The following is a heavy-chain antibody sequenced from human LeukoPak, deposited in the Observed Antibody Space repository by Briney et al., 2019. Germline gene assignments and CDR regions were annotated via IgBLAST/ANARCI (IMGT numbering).Heavy chain of an antibody. D-gene: IGHD2-8*01. CDR2: ISYDGSNK. J-gene: IGHJ1*01. V-gene: IGHV3-30*18. Sequence: PGGSLRLSCAASGFTFSSYGMHWVRRAPGKGLEWVAVISYDGSNKYYADSVKGRFTISRDNSKNTLYLQMNSLRAEDTAVYYCAKDRNGYFQHWGQGTLVTVSS. CDR3: AKDRNGYFQH. CDR1: GFTFSSYG.